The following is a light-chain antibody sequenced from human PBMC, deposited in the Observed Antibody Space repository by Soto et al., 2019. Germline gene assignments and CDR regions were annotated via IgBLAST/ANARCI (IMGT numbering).Light chain of an antibody. J-gene: IGLJ2*01. CDR3: GADHGSGSNFVSV. Sequence: QSVLTQPPSASASLGASVTLTCTLSSGYSNYKVDWYQQRPGKGPRFVMRVGTGGSVGSKGDGIPDRFSVLGSGLNRYLTIKNIQEEDESDYHCGADHGSGSNFVSVFGGGTKVTVL. V-gene: IGLV9-49*01. CDR1: SGYSNYK. CDR2: VGTGGSVG.